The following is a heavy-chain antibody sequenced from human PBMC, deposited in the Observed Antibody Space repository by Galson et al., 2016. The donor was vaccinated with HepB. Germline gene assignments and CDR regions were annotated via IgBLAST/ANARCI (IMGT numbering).Heavy chain of an antibody. CDR1: GLAFKRYG. CDR2: ISYDGSSK. Sequence: SLRLSCAVSGLAFKRYGMHWVRQAPGKGLEWVAVISYDGSSKYYADSVKGRFSISKDNSKNTLYLQMSSLRREDTAVYYCAYPRNYNGYDYGAFDYWGQGTLVTVSS. J-gene: IGHJ4*02. V-gene: IGHV3-30*03. D-gene: IGHD5-12*01. CDR3: AYPRNYNGYDYGAFDY.